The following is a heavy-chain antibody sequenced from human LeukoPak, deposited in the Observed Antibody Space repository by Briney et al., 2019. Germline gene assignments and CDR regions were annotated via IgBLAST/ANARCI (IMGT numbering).Heavy chain of an antibody. J-gene: IGHJ3*01. CDR1: GFTFSNYA. D-gene: IGHD1-1*01. CDR2: IGGGPT. V-gene: IGHV3-23*01. CDR3: AKDSTAYNGVYDAFDL. Sequence: GGSLRLSCAASGFTFSNYAMNWVRQAPGRGLGWESAIGGGPTFYADSVKGRVTLSRDDSKNTVYLQMNSLRADDTAVYYCAKDSTAYNGVYDAFDLWGQGTMVTVSS.